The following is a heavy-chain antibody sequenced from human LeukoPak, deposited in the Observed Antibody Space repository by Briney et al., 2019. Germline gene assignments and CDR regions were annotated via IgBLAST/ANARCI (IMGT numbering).Heavy chain of an antibody. J-gene: IGHJ6*03. CDR3: ARGSSDQWLVNYYYYMDV. CDR1: GGSFSGYY. V-gene: IGHV4-34*01. Sequence: TLSLTCAVYGGSFSGYYWSWIRQPPGKGLEWIGEINHSGSTNYNPSLKSRVTISVDTSKNQFSLKLSSVTAADTAVYYCARGSSDQWLVNYYYYMDVWGKGTTVTVSS. D-gene: IGHD6-19*01. CDR2: INHSGST.